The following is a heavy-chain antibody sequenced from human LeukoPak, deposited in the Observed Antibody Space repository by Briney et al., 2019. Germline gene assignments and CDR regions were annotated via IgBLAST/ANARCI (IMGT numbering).Heavy chain of an antibody. V-gene: IGHV3-66*04. Sequence: PGGSLRLSCAASGLSVSNSYMNWVRQAPGKGLQWVASIYSIGSIYYADSVKGRFTISRDNSKNTLDPQMSSLRAEDTAVYYCAKHLWRDLLWFGEGYYFGYWGQGTLVTVSS. CDR3: AKHLWRDLLWFGEGYYFGY. J-gene: IGHJ4*02. CDR2: IYSIGSI. CDR1: GLSVSNSY. D-gene: IGHD3-10*01.